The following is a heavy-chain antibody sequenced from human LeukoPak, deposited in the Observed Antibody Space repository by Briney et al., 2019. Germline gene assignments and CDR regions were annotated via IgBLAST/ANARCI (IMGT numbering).Heavy chain of an antibody. Sequence: GESPKISCKGSGYSFTSYWIGWVRQMPGKGLEWMGIIYPGDSDTRYSPSFQGQVTISADKSISTAYLQWSSLKASDTAMYYCARQGSSSFYYYYGMDVWGQGTTVTVSS. D-gene: IGHD6-6*01. V-gene: IGHV5-51*01. CDR1: GYSFTSYW. CDR2: IYPGDSDT. J-gene: IGHJ6*02. CDR3: ARQGSSSFYYYYGMDV.